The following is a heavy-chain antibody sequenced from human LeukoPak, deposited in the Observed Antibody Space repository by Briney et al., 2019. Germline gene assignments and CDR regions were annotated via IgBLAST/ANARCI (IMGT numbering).Heavy chain of an antibody. CDR2: IHDSGST. CDR1: GGSISSSSYY. V-gene: IGHV4-39*01. Sequence: EASETLSLTCTVSGGSISSSSYYWGWIRQPPGKGLEWIGSIHDSGSTYYNPSLKSRVTISVDTSKNQFSLKLSSVTAADTAVYYCYICSSTSCYRYWGQGTLVTVSS. CDR3: YICSSTSCYRY. J-gene: IGHJ4*02. D-gene: IGHD2-2*01.